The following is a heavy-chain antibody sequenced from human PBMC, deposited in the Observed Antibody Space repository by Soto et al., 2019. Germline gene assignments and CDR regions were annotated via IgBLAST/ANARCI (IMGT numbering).Heavy chain of an antibody. V-gene: IGHV1-3*01. CDR2: INPDNGNT. CDR1: GYTFTRYT. CDR3: ARGIATGQLDP. D-gene: IGHD2-15*01. J-gene: IGHJ5*02. Sequence: GASVKVSCKASGYTFTRYTMNWVRQAPGQRLEWMGWINPDNGNTKSSQKFQDRVTITRDTSASTAYMDLSSLRSEDTAVYYCARGIATGQLDPWGQGTLDTVSS.